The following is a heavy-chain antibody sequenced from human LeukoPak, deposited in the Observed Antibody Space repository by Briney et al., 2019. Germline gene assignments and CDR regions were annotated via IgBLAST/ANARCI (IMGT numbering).Heavy chain of an antibody. CDR2: ISGSGGST. J-gene: IGHJ6*03. V-gene: IGHV3-23*01. Sequence: PGGSLRLSCAASGFTFSSYAMSWVRQAPGKGLEWVSAISGSGGSTYYADSVKGRFTISRDNSKNTLYLQMNRPRAEDTAVYYCAKDPYSGSYYYYYMDLWGKGTTVTVSS. CDR3: AKDPYSGSYYYYYMDL. CDR1: GFTFSSYA. D-gene: IGHD1-26*01.